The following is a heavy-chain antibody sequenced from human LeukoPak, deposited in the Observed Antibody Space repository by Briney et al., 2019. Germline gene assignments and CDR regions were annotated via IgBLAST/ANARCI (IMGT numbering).Heavy chain of an antibody. Sequence: SSETLSLTCTVSGGSISSYYWTWIRQPPGKGLEWIGYIYHRGGANYNPSLKGRVTISVDTSKNQFSLKLSSVTAADTAVYYCARDLYGSGSYYGYWGQGTLVTVSS. D-gene: IGHD3-10*01. CDR2: IYHRGGA. V-gene: IGHV4-59*01. J-gene: IGHJ4*02. CDR1: GGSISSYY. CDR3: ARDLYGSGSYYGY.